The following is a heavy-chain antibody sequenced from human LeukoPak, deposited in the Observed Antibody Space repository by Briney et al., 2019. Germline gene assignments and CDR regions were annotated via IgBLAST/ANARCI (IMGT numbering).Heavy chain of an antibody. J-gene: IGHJ4*02. Sequence: SETLSLTCTVSGGSISSYYWSWIRQPPGKGLEWIGYIYYSGSTNYNPSLKSRVTISVDTSKNQFSLKLSSVTAADMAVYYCARDQWGYYDSSGYVYWGQGTLVTVSS. V-gene: IGHV4-59*01. CDR1: GGSISSYY. CDR3: ARDQWGYYDSSGYVY. D-gene: IGHD3-22*01. CDR2: IYYSGST.